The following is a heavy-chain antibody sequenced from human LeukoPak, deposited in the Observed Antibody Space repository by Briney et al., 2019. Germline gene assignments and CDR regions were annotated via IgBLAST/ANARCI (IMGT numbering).Heavy chain of an antibody. Sequence: AGGSLRLSCAASGFTVSSNYMSWVRQAPGKGLEWVSVIYSGGSTYYADSVKGRFTISRDNSKNTLYLQMNSLRAEETAVYYCASGLTYYDFWSGYYSSHTLTYWGQGTLVTVSS. D-gene: IGHD3-3*01. J-gene: IGHJ4*02. V-gene: IGHV3-66*02. CDR3: ASGLTYYDFWSGYYSSHTLTY. CDR2: IYSGGST. CDR1: GFTVSSNY.